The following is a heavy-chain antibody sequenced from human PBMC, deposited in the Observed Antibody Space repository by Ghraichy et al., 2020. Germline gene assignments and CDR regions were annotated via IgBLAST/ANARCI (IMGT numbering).Heavy chain of an antibody. Sequence: GGSLRLSCAASGFTFNSYTMNWVRQTPGKGLEWVSSIRSTSSHIYYADSVKGRFTISRDNTKNSMYLQMNHLRPEDTSVYYCARGSTVTTGIDYWVQGTLVTVPS. V-gene: IGHV3-21*01. J-gene: IGHJ4*02. CDR3: ARGSTVTTGIDY. D-gene: IGHD4-17*01. CDR1: GFTFNSYT. CDR2: IRSTSSHI.